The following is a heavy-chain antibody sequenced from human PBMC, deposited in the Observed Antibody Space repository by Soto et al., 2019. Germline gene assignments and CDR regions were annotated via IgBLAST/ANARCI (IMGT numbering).Heavy chain of an antibody. J-gene: IGHJ6*03. V-gene: IGHV1-2*02. D-gene: IGHD5-12*01. CDR1: GDSFNDYY. CDR2: LNPNGGVT. CDR3: ARESGGATATLDYYYFYMDV. Sequence: VQLVQSGAEVKKPGASVKVSCKTSGDSFNDYYIHWVRQAPGQGLEWMGWLNPNGGVTKYAQKFQGRVTVTSDTSIRTVYMVLSSLRSDDTAVYYCARESGGATATLDYYYFYMDVGGKGTTVTVSS.